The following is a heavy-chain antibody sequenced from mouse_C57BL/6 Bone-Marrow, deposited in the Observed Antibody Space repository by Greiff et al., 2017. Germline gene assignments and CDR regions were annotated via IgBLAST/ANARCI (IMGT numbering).Heavy chain of an antibody. CDR2: INPNYGTN. V-gene: IGHV1-39*01. J-gene: IGHJ4*01. D-gene: IGHD3-1*01. Sequence: EVQLQESGPELVKPGASVKISCKASGYSFTDYNMNWVKQSNGKSLEWIGVINPNYGTNSSNQKFKGKATLTVDQSSSTAYMQRNSLTYEDSAVYDCAREGPQLDYAMDSWGQGASVTVSS. CDR3: AREGPQLDYAMDS. CDR1: GYSFTDYN.